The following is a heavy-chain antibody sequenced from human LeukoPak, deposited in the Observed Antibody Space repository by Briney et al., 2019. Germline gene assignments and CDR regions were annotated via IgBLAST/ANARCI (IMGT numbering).Heavy chain of an antibody. CDR2: ISSSSGYI. V-gene: IGHV3-21*01. CDR1: GFTFSSYS. J-gene: IGHJ6*03. D-gene: IGHD3-3*01. CDR3: ARDSGGVVRYYYYMDV. Sequence: GGSLRLSCAASGFTFSSYSMNWVRQAPGKGLEWVSSISSSSGYIYDADSVKGRFTISRDNAKNSLYLQMNSLRAEDTAVYYCARDSGGVVRYYYYMDVWGKGTTVAVSS.